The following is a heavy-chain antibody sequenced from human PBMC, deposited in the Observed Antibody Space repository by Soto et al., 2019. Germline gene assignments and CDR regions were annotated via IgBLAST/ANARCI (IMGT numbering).Heavy chain of an antibody. Sequence: GESLKISCKGSGYSFTSYWIGWVLQIPWKGLEWMGIIYPGDSDTRYSPSFQGQVTISADKSISTAYLQWSSLKASDTAMYYCARHFTTVTTEGCAFSIWGQGTMVTVSS. V-gene: IGHV5-51*01. J-gene: IGHJ3*02. CDR3: ARHFTTVTTEGCAFSI. D-gene: IGHD4-17*01. CDR1: GYSFTSYW. CDR2: IYPGDSDT.